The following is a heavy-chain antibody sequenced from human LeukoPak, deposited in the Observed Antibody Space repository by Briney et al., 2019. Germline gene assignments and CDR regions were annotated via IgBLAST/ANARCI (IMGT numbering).Heavy chain of an antibody. V-gene: IGHV3-23*01. CDR1: GFTFSSYA. CDR2: MSPSSGT. Sequence: GGSLRLSCAASGFTFSSYAMRWVREAPGKGLEWVSAMSPSSGTFYADSVKGRFTISRDNSKNTLYLQMNSLRAEDTAVYYCARPQSSSGYYWPFDDWGQGTLVTVSS. CDR3: ARPQSSSGYYWPFDD. J-gene: IGHJ4*02. D-gene: IGHD3-22*01.